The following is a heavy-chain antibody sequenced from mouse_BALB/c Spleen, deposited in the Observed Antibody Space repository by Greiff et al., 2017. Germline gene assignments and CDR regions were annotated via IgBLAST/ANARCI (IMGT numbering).Heavy chain of an antibody. Sequence: DLVKPGASVKLSCKASGYTFTSYWINWIKQRPGQGLEWIGRIAPGSGSTYYNEMFKGKATLTVDTSSSTAYIQLSSLSSEDSAVYFCARYGNYEGYYAMDYWGQGTSVTVSS. V-gene: IGHV1S41*01. CDR1: GYTFTSYW. D-gene: IGHD2-1*01. CDR2: IAPGSGST. CDR3: ARYGNYEGYYAMDY. J-gene: IGHJ4*01.